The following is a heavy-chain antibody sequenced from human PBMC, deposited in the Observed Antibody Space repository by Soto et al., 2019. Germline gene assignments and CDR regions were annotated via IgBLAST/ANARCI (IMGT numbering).Heavy chain of an antibody. CDR1: GFTFNNYA. CDR3: VSWVSAHFGF. CDR2: IGDDGGNI. Sequence: EVQLLESGGGLVQPGGSLRLACAASGFTFNNYAMNWVRQAPGKGLEWVSVIGDDGGNIHYADSVKGRFTVSRDNSKESEECPVNGMRAEDTAVYCCVSWVSAHFGFWGLGSLVTVSS. D-gene: IGHD2-8*01. V-gene: IGHV3-23*01. J-gene: IGHJ4*02.